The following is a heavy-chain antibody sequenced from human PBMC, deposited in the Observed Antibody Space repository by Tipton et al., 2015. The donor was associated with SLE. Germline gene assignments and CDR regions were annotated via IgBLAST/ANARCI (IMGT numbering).Heavy chain of an antibody. D-gene: IGHD6-19*01. Sequence: LRLSCTVSGGPISSYYWSWIRQPPGKGLEWIGYIYYSGSTNYNPSLKSRVTISVDTSKNQFSLKLSSVTAADTAVYYCARGGWDREWYFDLWGRGTLVTVSS. CDR1: GGPISSYY. V-gene: IGHV4-59*01. CDR3: ARGGWDREWYFDL. J-gene: IGHJ2*01. CDR2: IYYSGST.